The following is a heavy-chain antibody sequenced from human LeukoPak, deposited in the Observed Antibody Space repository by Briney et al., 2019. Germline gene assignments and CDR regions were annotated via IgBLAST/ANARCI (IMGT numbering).Heavy chain of an antibody. CDR2: ISTSSSYI. Sequence: GGSLRLSCAASGFTFSSYSMNWVRQAPGKGLEWVSSISTSSSYIYYADSVKGRFTISRDNAKNSLYLQMNSLRAEDTAVSYCARVHRYGSGSSIHYGGQGALVTVS. D-gene: IGHD3-10*01. CDR3: ARVHRYGSGSSIHY. J-gene: IGHJ4*02. V-gene: IGHV3-21*01. CDR1: GFTFSSYS.